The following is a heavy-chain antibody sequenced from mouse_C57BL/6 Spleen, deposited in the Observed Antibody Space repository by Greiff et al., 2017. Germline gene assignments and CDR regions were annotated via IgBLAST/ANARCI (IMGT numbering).Heavy chain of an antibody. J-gene: IGHJ2*01. Sequence: QVQLQQSGAELMKPGASVKLSCTATGYTFNGYWIEWVQQTPGHGLEWIGEILPGSGSTNYNEQFKGKATFTADTSSNTAYMQLSSLTTEDSAIYYCARKMTTVVAKDYCDYWGQGTTLTVSS. CDR3: ARKMTTVVAKDYCDY. CDR2: ILPGSGST. D-gene: IGHD1-1*01. CDR1: GYTFNGYW. V-gene: IGHV1-9*01.